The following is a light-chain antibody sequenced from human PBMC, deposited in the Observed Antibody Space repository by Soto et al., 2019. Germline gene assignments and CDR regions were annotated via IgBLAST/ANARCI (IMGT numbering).Light chain of an antibody. J-gene: IGLJ3*02. CDR2: EVN. CDR1: SSDVGAYNS. V-gene: IGLV2-8*01. Sequence: QSVLTQPPSASGSPGQSVTISCTGTSSDVGAYNSVSWYQQHPGKAPRLMIYEVNKRPSGVPDRFSGSKSGNMASLTVSGLQAEDEADYYCNSHGGSNNFWVFGGGTKGTVL. CDR3: NSHGGSNNFWV.